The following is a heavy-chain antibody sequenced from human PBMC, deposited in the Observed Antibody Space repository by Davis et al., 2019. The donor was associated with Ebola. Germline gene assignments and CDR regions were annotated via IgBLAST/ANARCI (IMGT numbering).Heavy chain of an antibody. J-gene: IGHJ4*02. CDR2: IRSKANSYAT. Sequence: GESLKISCAASGFTFSGSAMHWVRQASGKGLEWVGRIRSKANSYATAYAASVKGRFTISRDDSKNTAYLQMNGLKTEDTAVYYCTITVYYFDYWGQGTLVTVSS. CDR1: GFTFSGSA. V-gene: IGHV3-73*01. CDR3: TITVYYFDY.